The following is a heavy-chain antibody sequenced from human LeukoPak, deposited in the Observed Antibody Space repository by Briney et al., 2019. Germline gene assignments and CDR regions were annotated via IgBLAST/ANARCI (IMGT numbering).Heavy chain of an antibody. J-gene: IGHJ5*02. CDR2: IIPIFGTA. Sequence: SVKVSCKASGGTFSSYAISWVRQAPGQGLEWMGGIIPIFGTANYAQKFQGRVTITADKSTSTAYMELSSLTSDDTAVYYCAGEPVAAAMGTLSGAWGQGTLVTVSS. CDR1: GGTFSSYA. CDR3: AGEPVAAAMGTLSGA. D-gene: IGHD5-18*01. V-gene: IGHV1-69*06.